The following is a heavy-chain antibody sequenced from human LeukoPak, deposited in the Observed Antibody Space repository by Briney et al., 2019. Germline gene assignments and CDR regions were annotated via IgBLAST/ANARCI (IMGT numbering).Heavy chain of an antibody. CDR3: AAGYSSSWSIDVRYFQH. CDR1: GFTFSDYY. D-gene: IGHD6-13*01. J-gene: IGHJ1*01. Sequence: GGSLRLSCAASGFTFSDYYMSWIRQAPGKGLEWVSYISSSGSTIYYADSVKGRFTISRDNAKNSLYLQMNSLRAEDTAVYYCAAGYSSSWSIDVRYFQHWGQGTLVTVSS. V-gene: IGHV3-11*04. CDR2: ISSSGSTI.